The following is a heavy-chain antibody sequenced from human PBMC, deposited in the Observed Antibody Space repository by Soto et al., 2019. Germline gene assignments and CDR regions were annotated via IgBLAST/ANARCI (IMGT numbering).Heavy chain of an antibody. CDR2: ISYDGTKR. V-gene: IGHV3-30-3*01. Sequence: PGGSLRLSCAASGFNLSKFDMHWVRQAPGKGLEWVAVISYDGTKRYYPDSVKGRFTISRDNSKNTLYLQMNSLRPEDSAVYYCAREGAVVAAIGHYYYGMDVWGQGTAVTVSS. J-gene: IGHJ6*02. CDR3: AREGAVVAAIGHYYYGMDV. CDR1: GFNLSKFD. D-gene: IGHD2-15*01.